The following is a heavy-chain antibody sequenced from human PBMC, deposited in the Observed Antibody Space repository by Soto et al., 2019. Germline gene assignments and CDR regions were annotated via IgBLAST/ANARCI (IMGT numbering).Heavy chain of an antibody. Sequence: QVQLVESGGGVVQPGRSLRLSCAASGFTFSSYGMHWVRQAPGKGLEWVAVISYDGSNKYYADSVKGRFTISRDNSKNTLYLQMNSLRAEDTTMYYCAKDLGVGELLPDDYWGQGTLVTVSS. V-gene: IGHV3-30*18. CDR2: ISYDGSNK. CDR1: GFTFSSYG. J-gene: IGHJ4*02. CDR3: AKDLGVGELLPDDY. D-gene: IGHD3-10*01.